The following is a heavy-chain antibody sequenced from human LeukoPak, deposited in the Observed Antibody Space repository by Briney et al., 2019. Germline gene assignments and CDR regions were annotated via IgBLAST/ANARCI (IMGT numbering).Heavy chain of an antibody. D-gene: IGHD6-6*01. CDR1: GFTFDDYG. Sequence: PGGSLRLSCAASGFTFDDYGMSWVRQAPGKGLEWVSDINWNGDSTGYADSVKGRFTISRDNAKNSLYLQMNSLRAEDTAVYYCARVAYSSSSEDYWGQGTLVTVSS. CDR3: ARVAYSSSSEDY. V-gene: IGHV3-20*04. CDR2: INWNGDST. J-gene: IGHJ4*02.